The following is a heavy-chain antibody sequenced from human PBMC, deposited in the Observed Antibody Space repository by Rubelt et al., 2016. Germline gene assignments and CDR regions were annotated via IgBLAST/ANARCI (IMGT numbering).Heavy chain of an antibody. V-gene: IGHV4-59*11. CDR3: ARDDSTSSAGWFDP. Sequence: QVLLQESGPGLVKPSETLSLTCSISDSSMNIHSWSWFRRPPGKGLEWIGFVSDSGRTNYNPSLESRVSLSMDRSKAEFYMNLKSVTASDTAVYDCARDDSTSSAGWFDPWGPGTLVTVSS. D-gene: IGHD6-6*01. J-gene: IGHJ5*02. CDR2: VSDSGRT. CDR1: DSSMNIHS.